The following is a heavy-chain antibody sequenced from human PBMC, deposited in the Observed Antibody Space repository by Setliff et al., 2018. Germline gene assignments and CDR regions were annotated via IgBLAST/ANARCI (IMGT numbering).Heavy chain of an antibody. CDR2: IDPSGDT. J-gene: IGHJ6*03. V-gene: IGHV4-61*09. CDR1: GASITSGGFY. Sequence: TSETLSLTCSVSGASITSGGFYWTWIRQPAGKGLEWIGHIDPSGDTNYSPSLKSRVTISRDTSTNQLSLELRSVTAADTAVYYCAREPTRTGGFYYLDVWGEGTTVTVSS. D-gene: IGHD2-2*01. CDR3: AREPTRTGGFYYLDV.